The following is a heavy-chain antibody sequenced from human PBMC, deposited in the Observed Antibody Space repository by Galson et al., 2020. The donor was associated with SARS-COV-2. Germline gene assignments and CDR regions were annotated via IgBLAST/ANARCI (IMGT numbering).Heavy chain of an antibody. CDR2: ISGGAT. D-gene: IGHD5-12*01. CDR1: GFTFSTYA. V-gene: IGHV3-23*01. Sequence: GGSLRLSCQVSGFTFSTYAMSWVRQAPGKGLEWVSAISGGATSYAESVKGRFTISRDNIKNTLYLQMNSLRAEDTAVYYCVRGEEGRYGVDYWGQGTLVTVSS. CDR3: VRGEEGRYGVDY. J-gene: IGHJ4*02.